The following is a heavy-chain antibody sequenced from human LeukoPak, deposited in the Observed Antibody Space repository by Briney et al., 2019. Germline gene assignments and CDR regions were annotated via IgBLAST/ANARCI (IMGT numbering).Heavy chain of an antibody. CDR3: AKVQLHLRYNWFDP. CDR1: GFTFSSYG. CDR2: IGGSGGST. D-gene: IGHD5-24*01. Sequence: GGSLRLSCAASGFTFSSYGMSWVRQAPGKGLEWVSAIGGSGGSTYYADSVKGRFTISRDNSKNTLYLQMNSLRAEDTAVYYCAKVQLHLRYNWFDPWGQGTLVTVSS. J-gene: IGHJ5*02. V-gene: IGHV3-23*01.